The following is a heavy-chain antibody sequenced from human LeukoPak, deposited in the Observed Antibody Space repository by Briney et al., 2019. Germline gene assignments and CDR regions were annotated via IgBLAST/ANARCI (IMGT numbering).Heavy chain of an antibody. D-gene: IGHD3-22*01. CDR2: IYYSGST. CDR3: AREGSSGYYLYYYYMDV. Sequence: PSQNLSLTCTVSGGSISSGDYYWSWIRQPPGKGLEWIGYIYYSGSTYYNPSLKSRVTISVDTSKNQFSLKLSSVTAADTAVYYCAREGSSGYYLYYYYMDVWGKGTTVTVSS. J-gene: IGHJ6*03. CDR1: GGSISSGDYY. V-gene: IGHV4-30-4*08.